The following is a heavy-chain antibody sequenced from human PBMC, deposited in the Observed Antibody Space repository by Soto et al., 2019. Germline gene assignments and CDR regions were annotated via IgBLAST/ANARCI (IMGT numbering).Heavy chain of an antibody. V-gene: IGHV3-30-3*01. J-gene: IGHJ5*02. CDR1: GFTFSSYA. D-gene: IGHD3-10*01. CDR2: ISYDGSNK. CDR3: ARDNILRGPRRGNYNWFDP. Sequence: QVQLVESGGGVVQPGRSLRLSCAASGFTFSSYAMHWVRQAPGKGLEWVAVISYDGSNKYYADSVKGRFTISRDNSKNTLYLQMNSLRAEDTAVYYCARDNILRGPRRGNYNWFDPWGQGTLVTVSS.